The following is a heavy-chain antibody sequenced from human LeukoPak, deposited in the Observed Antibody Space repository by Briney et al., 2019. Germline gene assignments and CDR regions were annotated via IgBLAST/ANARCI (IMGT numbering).Heavy chain of an antibody. CDR2: IYYSGTS. CDR3: AREGAYYGSGSRPCDY. J-gene: IGHJ4*02. D-gene: IGHD3-10*01. CDR1: GGSISSSSYY. V-gene: IGHV4-39*07. Sequence: TSETLSLTCSVSGGSISSSSYYWGWIRQPPGKGLEWIGTIYYSGTSYYNPSLKSRVTISVDTSKNQFSLKVSSVTAADTAVYYCAREGAYYGSGSRPCDYWGQGTLVTVSS.